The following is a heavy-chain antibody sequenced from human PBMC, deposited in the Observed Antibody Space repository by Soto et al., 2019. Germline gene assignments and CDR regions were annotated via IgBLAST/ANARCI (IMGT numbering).Heavy chain of an antibody. CDR2: VSGGGASK. V-gene: IGHV3-23*01. Sequence: GGSLRLSCAASGFTFSSYTMNWVSKSPGKGLEWVSGVSGGGASKYSADSVKGRFPVSRDNSNNTLFLQMNSLRAEDTAVYYCAITRLYDSIDYHRDGFDIWGQGTMVTVSS. CDR1: GFTFSSYT. CDR3: AITRLYDSIDYHRDGFDI. J-gene: IGHJ3*02. D-gene: IGHD3-22*01.